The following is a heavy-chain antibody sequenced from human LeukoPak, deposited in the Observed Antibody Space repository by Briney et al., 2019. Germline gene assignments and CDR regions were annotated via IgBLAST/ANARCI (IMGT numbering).Heavy chain of an antibody. J-gene: IGHJ3*02. D-gene: IGHD3-10*01. CDR1: GFTVSSNY. CDR2: YSGGST. CDR3: ARDRMVRYAFDI. Sequence: TGGSLRLSCAASGFTVSSNYMSWVRQAPGKGLEWVSIYSGGSTYYADSVRGRFTISRDNSKNTLYLQMNSLRAEDTAVYYCARDRMVRYAFDIWGQGTLVTVSS. V-gene: IGHV3-53*01.